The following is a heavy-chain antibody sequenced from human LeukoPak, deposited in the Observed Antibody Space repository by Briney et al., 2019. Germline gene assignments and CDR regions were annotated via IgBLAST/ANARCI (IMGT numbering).Heavy chain of an antibody. J-gene: IGHJ4*02. D-gene: IGHD2-2*01. CDR2: IPSDGSNN. Sequence: GGSLRLSCAASGVTFSRHVMHWVRQAPGKGLEWVAFIPSDGSNNYYADSVKGRFTISRDNSKNTLYLQMNSLRVDDTAVYYCARMRGRYCSSNGCYVEYWGQGALVTVSS. CDR1: GVTFSRHV. V-gene: IGHV3-30*02. CDR3: ARMRGRYCSSNGCYVEY.